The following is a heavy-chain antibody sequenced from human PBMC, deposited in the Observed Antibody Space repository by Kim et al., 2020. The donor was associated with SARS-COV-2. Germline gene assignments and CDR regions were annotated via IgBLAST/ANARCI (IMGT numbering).Heavy chain of an antibody. CDR3: AKDRCSSGYDYDFFYYYGMDV. D-gene: IGHD5-12*01. J-gene: IGHJ6*02. V-gene: IGHV3-23*01. Sequence: GGSLRLSCAASGFTFSSYAMSWVRQAPGKGLEWVSAISGSGGSTYYADSVKGRFTISRDNSKNTLYLQMNSLRAEDTAVYYCAKDRCSSGYDYDFFYYYGMDVWGQGTTVTVSS. CDR2: ISGSGGST. CDR1: GFTFSSYA.